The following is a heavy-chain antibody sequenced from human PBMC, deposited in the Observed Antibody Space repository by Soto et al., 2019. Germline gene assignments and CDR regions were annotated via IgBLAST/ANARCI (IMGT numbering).Heavy chain of an antibody. Sequence: TLSLTCAVSCGSVRSSRWWNWVRQPPGKGLEWIGDIDHSRSSDYNPSLKSRVTISVDKSQNKFFMNLKSVTAADTAVYYCASRDPYGDYAHAFDVWGQGTVVTVSS. CDR2: IDHSRSS. V-gene: IGHV4-4*02. D-gene: IGHD4-17*01. J-gene: IGHJ3*01. CDR1: CGSVRSSRW. CDR3: ASRDPYGDYAHAFDV.